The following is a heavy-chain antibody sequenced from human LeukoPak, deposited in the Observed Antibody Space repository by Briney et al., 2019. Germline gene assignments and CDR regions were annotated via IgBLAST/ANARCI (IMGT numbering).Heavy chain of an antibody. CDR3: ARNPPLNGDYVFDY. CDR2: VYDTGNT. Sequence: SETLSLTCSVSGSSMSSYYWTWIRQPPGKGLEWIGYVYDTGNTNYNPSPKSRVTISVDTSKSQFSLILTSVTAADTAVYYCARNPPLNGDYVFDYWGQGALVTVSS. CDR1: GSSMSSYY. J-gene: IGHJ4*02. V-gene: IGHV4-59*08. D-gene: IGHD4-17*01.